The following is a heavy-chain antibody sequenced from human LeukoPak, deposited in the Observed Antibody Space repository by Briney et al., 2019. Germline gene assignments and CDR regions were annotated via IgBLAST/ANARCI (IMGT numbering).Heavy chain of an antibody. Sequence: GGSLRLSCAPSGFTFSNYAFSWVRQAPGKGLEWVSDISDTGGSTNYVGSAKGRFTISRDNSKNTLHLHMNSLRVEDTAVYYCAKHVSGSLFYFDYWGQRTLVTVSS. D-gene: IGHD3-10*01. CDR2: ISDTGGST. CDR3: AKHVSGSLFYFDY. V-gene: IGHV3-23*01. J-gene: IGHJ4*02. CDR1: GFTFSNYA.